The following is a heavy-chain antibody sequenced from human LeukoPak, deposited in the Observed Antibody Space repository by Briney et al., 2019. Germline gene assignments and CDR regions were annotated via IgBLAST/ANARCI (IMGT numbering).Heavy chain of an antibody. CDR1: GFIFSSYS. Sequence: PGGSLRLSCAASGFIFSSYSMNWVRQAPGKGLEWVSYISSSSSTIYYADSVKGRFTISRDNAKNSLYLQMNSLRDEDTAVYYCARDEGNYDSSGYYSDYWGQGTLVTVSS. V-gene: IGHV3-48*02. CDR3: ARDEGNYDSSGYYSDY. J-gene: IGHJ4*02. D-gene: IGHD3-22*01. CDR2: ISSSSSTI.